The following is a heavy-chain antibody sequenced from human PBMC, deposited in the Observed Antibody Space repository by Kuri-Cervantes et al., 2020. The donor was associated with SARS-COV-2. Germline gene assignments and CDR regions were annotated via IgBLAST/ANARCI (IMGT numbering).Heavy chain of an antibody. D-gene: IGHD6-13*01. V-gene: IGHV3-11*03. J-gene: IGHJ4*02. CDR1: GFTFSDYY. CDR3: ARGQPLIDY. Sequence: LSLTCAASGFTFSDYYMSWIRQAPGKGLEWVSYISSSSSYTNYADSVKGRFTISRDNAKNSLYLQMNSLRAEDTAVYYCARGQPLIDYWGQGTLVTVSS. CDR2: ISSSSSYT.